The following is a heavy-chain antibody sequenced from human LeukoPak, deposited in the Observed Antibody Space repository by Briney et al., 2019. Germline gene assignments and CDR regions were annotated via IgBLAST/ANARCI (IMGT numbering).Heavy chain of an antibody. CDR3: ARGVNWTFDN. D-gene: IGHD1-1*01. J-gene: IGHJ4*02. Sequence: GGSLGLSCAASGFTFSTYWMSWVRQAPGKGLEWVANIKQDGSEKYYVDSVKGRFAVSRDNAKNSLSLLMHILRVQDTAVYYGARGVNWTFDNWGRGALVTVSS. CDR1: GFTFSTYW. V-gene: IGHV3-7*04. CDR2: IKQDGSEK.